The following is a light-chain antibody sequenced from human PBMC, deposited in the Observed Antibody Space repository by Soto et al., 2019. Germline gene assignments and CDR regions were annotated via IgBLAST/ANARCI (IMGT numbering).Light chain of an antibody. CDR3: SSHAGGQNVV. CDR1: SSDVGGYNY. J-gene: IGLJ2*01. Sequence: QSVLTQPPSASGSPGQSVTISCTGTSSDVGGYNYVSWYQQHPGKALKVMIYDVNKRPSGVPDRFFGSKSGNTASLTVSGLQAEDEGDYYCSSHAGGQNVVFGGGTKVTVL. CDR2: DVN. V-gene: IGLV2-8*01.